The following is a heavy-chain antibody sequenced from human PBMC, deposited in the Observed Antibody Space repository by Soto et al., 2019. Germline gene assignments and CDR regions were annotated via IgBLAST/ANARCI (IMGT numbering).Heavy chain of an antibody. J-gene: IGHJ3*02. Sequence: GGSLRLSCAASGFTCDDYAMHWVRQAPGKGLEWVSGISWNSGSIGYADSVKGRFTISRDNAKNSLYLQMNSLRAEDTALYYCAKDKGFWSGYHAFDIWGRGTMVTVSS. CDR1: GFTCDDYA. V-gene: IGHV3-9*01. D-gene: IGHD3-3*01. CDR3: AKDKGFWSGYHAFDI. CDR2: ISWNSGSI.